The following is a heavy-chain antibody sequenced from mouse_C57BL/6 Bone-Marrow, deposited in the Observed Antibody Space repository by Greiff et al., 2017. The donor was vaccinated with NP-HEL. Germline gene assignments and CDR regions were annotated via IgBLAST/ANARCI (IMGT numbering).Heavy chain of an antibody. D-gene: IGHD1-1*01. V-gene: IGHV5-12*01. J-gene: IGHJ1*03. CDR1: GFTFSDYY. Sequence: EVKVVESGGGLVQPGGSLKLSCAASGFTFSDYYMYWVRQTPEKRLEWVAYISNGGGSTYYPDTVKGRFPISRDNAKNTLYLQMSRLKSEDTAMYYCARIYYYGLWYFDVWGTGTTVTVSS. CDR3: ARIYYYGLWYFDV. CDR2: ISNGGGST.